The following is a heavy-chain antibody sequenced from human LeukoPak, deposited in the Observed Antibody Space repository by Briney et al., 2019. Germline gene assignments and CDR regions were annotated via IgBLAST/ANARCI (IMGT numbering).Heavy chain of an antibody. CDR2: IKSKAHGGTT. Sequence: KTGGSLRLSCAASGFTFSNAWMSWVRQAPGKGLEWVGRIKSKAHGGTTDYAAPVKDRFTISRDDSKNTLYLQMNSLKTEDTAVYYCTTILFEYGDYFDYWGQGTLVTVSS. J-gene: IGHJ4*02. D-gene: IGHD4-17*01. V-gene: IGHV3-15*01. CDR3: TTILFEYGDYFDY. CDR1: GFTFSNAW.